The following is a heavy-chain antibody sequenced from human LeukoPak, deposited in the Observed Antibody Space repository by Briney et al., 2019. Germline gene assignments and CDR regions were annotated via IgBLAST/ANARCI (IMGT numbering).Heavy chain of an antibody. D-gene: IGHD6-6*01. CDR1: GYTFSDYY. V-gene: IGHV1-8*02. CDR2: MNPNSGNT. Sequence: GATVKISCKASGYTFSDYYIHWVRQATGQGLEWMGWMNPNSGNTGYAQKFQGRVTMTRNTSISTAYMELSSLRSEDTAVYYCARSFNNEYETPGGDYWGQGTLVTVSS. J-gene: IGHJ4*02. CDR3: ARSFNNEYETPGGDY.